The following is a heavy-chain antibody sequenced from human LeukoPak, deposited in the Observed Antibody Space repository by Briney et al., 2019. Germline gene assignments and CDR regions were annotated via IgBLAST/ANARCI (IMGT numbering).Heavy chain of an antibody. J-gene: IGHJ4*02. D-gene: IGHD4-17*01. Sequence: TGGSLRLSCAASGFTFSSYAMSWVRQAPGKGLEWVSAISGSGGSTYYADSVKGRFTISRDNSKNTLYLQMNSLRAEDTAIYYCAKHFTTVTTFSDYGGQGTLVTVSS. CDR2: ISGSGGST. V-gene: IGHV3-23*01. CDR1: GFTFSSYA. CDR3: AKHFTTVTTFSDY.